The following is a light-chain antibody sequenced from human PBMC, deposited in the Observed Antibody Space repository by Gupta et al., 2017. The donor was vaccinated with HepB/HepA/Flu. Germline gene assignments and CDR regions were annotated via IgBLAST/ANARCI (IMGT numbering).Light chain of an antibody. CDR1: SNDIGYYTH. Sequence: QSALTRPASVSGSPGQSITISCTGTSNDIGYYTHVSWYQQSPGKAPKVISYEVSQRPSGISTRCAASKSGTTALPTISGLQAEDDAYYYCSAYGSGHAGVFGGGTRLTVL. V-gene: IGLV2-23*02. J-gene: IGLJ3*02. CDR3: SAYGSGHAGV. CDR2: EVS.